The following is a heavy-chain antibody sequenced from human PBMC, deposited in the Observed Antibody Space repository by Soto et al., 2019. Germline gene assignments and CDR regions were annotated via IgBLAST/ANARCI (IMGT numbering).Heavy chain of an antibody. CDR3: ARDQKGGTLASGYYYNYGMDV. D-gene: IGHD1-7*01. J-gene: IGHJ6*02. CDR1: EFTFSSYA. V-gene: IGHV3-48*02. CDR2: IGITSGLI. Sequence: PGGSLRLSCEAAEFTFSSYAMNWVRQAPGEGLEWVSYIGITSGLIYYADSVKGRFTISRDNAKNSVYLQMNSLRDEDTAVYYCARDQKGGTLASGYYYNYGMDVWGQGTTVTVSS.